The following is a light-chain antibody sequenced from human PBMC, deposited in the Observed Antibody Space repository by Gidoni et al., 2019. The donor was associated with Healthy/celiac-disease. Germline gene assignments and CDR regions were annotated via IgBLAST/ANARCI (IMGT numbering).Light chain of an antibody. CDR1: QSISSW. CDR3: QHYNSYSPAIT. J-gene: IGKJ5*01. V-gene: IGKV1-5*03. Sequence: DIQMTQYPSTLSASVGDRVTITFRASQSISSWLAWYQQKPGKAPKLLIYKASSLESGVPSRFSGSGSGTEFTLTISSLQPDDFATYYCQHYNSYSPAITFGQGTRLEIK. CDR2: KAS.